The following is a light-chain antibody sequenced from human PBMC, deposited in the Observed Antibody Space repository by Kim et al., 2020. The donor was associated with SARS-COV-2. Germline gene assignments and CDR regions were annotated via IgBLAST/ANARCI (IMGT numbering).Light chain of an antibody. Sequence: CPGERATLSCRASQSVSSNLAWYQQKPGLAPRLLIYGASTRATGIPARFSGSGSGTEFTLTISSLQSEDFAVYYCQQYNNWPPWTFGQGTKVDIK. CDR1: QSVSSN. CDR3: QQYNNWPPWT. J-gene: IGKJ1*01. V-gene: IGKV3-15*01. CDR2: GAS.